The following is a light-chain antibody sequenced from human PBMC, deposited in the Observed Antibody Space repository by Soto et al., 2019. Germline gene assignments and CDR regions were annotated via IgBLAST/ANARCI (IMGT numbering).Light chain of an antibody. CDR2: DAS. CDR3: QHFNNYPRT. CDR1: QDISSA. J-gene: IGKJ2*01. V-gene: IGKV1D-13*01. Sequence: AIQLTQSPSSLSASVGDRVTLTCRASQDISSALVWYQQKPGEAPKVLIYDASKLESGVPSRFSGGGSGTDFTLTIRNLQPEDLATYHCQHFNNYPRTFGQGTKLEIK.